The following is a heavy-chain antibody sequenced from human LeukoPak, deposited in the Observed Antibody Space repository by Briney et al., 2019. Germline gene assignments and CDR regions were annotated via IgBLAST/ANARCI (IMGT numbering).Heavy chain of an antibody. J-gene: IGHJ4*02. CDR1: GFTFSSYG. D-gene: IGHD2-2*01. Sequence: PGGSLRLSCAASGFTFSSYGMHWVRQAPGKGLEWVAFIRYDGSNKYYADSVKGRFTISRDNSKNTLYLQMNSLRAEDTAVYYCATKNCSSTSCYEDAFDYWGQGTLVTVSS. CDR3: ATKNCSSTSCYEDAFDY. CDR2: IRYDGSNK. V-gene: IGHV3-30*02.